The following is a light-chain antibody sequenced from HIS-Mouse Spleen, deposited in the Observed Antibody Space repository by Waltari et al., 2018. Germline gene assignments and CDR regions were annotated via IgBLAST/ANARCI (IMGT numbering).Light chain of an antibody. CDR1: ALPKPY. J-gene: IGLJ2*01. CDR2: EDS. CDR3: YSTDSSGNHRV. Sequence: SYELTQPPSVSVSPGQTASITCSGDALPKPYTYLYQQKSGQAHVLVIYEDSKRTSGIPERFSGSSSGTMATLTISGAQVEDEADYYCYSTDSSGNHRVFGGGTKLTVL. V-gene: IGLV3-10*01.